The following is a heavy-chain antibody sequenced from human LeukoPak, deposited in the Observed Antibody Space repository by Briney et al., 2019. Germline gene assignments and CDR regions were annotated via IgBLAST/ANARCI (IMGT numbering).Heavy chain of an antibody. Sequence: GGSLRLSCAASGFTFSSYEMNWVRQAPGKGLEWVSYISSSGSTIYYADSVKGRFTISRDNAKNSLYLQMNSLRAEDTAVYYCARESCSGTSCYSYYYYYYGMDVWGQGTTVTVSS. CDR2: ISSSGSTI. CDR1: GFTFSSYE. J-gene: IGHJ6*02. CDR3: ARESCSGTSCYSYYYYYYGMDV. D-gene: IGHD2-2*01. V-gene: IGHV3-48*03.